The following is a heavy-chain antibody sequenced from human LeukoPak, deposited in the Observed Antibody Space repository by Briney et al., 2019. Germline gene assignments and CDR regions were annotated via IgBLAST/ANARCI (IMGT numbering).Heavy chain of an antibody. Sequence: AGESLKISCKGSGYSFTSYWISWVRRMPGKGLEWMGRIDPSDSYTNYSPSFQGHVTISADKSISTAYLQWSSLKASDTAMYYCARHSPVAANLYYYYYGMDVWGQGTTVTVSS. V-gene: IGHV5-10-1*01. CDR2: IDPSDSYT. CDR1: GYSFTSYW. D-gene: IGHD6-19*01. J-gene: IGHJ6*02. CDR3: ARHSPVAANLYYYYYGMDV.